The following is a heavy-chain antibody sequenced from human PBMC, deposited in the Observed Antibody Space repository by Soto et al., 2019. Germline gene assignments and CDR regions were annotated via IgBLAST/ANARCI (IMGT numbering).Heavy chain of an antibody. CDR2: ISAYNGNT. J-gene: IGHJ4*02. Sequence: ASVKVSCKASGYSLTSYGIGWVRQDTGQGLEWMGWISAYNGNTNYAQKLQGRVTMTTDTSTSTAYMELRSLRSDDTAVYYCARGPIYSSGWYRKPIYFDYWGQGTLVTVSS. V-gene: IGHV1-18*01. CDR3: ARGPIYSSGWYRKPIYFDY. D-gene: IGHD6-19*01. CDR1: GYSLTSYG.